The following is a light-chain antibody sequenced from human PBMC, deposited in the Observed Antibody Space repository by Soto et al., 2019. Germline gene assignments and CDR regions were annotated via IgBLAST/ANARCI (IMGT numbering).Light chain of an antibody. CDR3: QQCGSSRRT. J-gene: IGKJ1*01. CDR2: GAS. Sequence: EIVLTQSPGTLSLSPGERATLSCRASESVTSDCLAWYRQRPGQAPRLLIYGASTRATGTPDRISGSGSGTDFTLTIGRLEAEEFVVYFCQQCGSSRRTFGQGTRLEIK. CDR1: ESVTSDC. V-gene: IGKV3-20*01.